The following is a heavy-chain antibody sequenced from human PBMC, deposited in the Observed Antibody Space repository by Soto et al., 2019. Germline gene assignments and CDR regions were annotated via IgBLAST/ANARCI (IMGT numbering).Heavy chain of an antibody. V-gene: IGHV1-58*01. J-gene: IGHJ4*02. CDR2: IVVGSGNT. D-gene: IGHD3-3*01. Sequence: SVKVSCKASGFTFTSSAVQWVRQARGQRLEWIGWIVVGSGNTNYAQKFQERVTITRDMSTSTAYMELSSLRSEDTAVYYCAAGLDFWSGYYNFDYWGQGTLVTVSS. CDR3: AAGLDFWSGYYNFDY. CDR1: GFTFTSSA.